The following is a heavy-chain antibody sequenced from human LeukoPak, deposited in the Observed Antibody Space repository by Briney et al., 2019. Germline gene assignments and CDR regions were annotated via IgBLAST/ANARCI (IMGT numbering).Heavy chain of an antibody. CDR1: GGSFSGYY. V-gene: IGHV4-34*01. J-gene: IGHJ4*02. CDR2: INHSGST. CDR3: AREAFRFDY. Sequence: SETLSLTCAVYGGSFSGYYWSWIRQPPGKGLEWIGEINHSGSTNYNPSLKSRVTISVDTSKNQFSLKLSSVTAADTAVYYCAREAFRFDYWGQGTLSPSP.